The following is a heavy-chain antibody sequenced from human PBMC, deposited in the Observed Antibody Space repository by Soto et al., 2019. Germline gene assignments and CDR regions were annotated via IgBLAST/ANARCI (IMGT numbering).Heavy chain of an antibody. V-gene: IGHV1-18*01. CDR1: GYTFTSYG. J-gene: IGHJ3*02. CDR2: ISAYNGNT. CDR3: ARYKIRGYCSSTSCYEAWARAFDM. D-gene: IGHD2-2*01. Sequence: GASVKVSCKASGYTFTSYGISWVRQAPGQGLEWMGWISAYNGNTNYAQKLQGRVTLTTDTSTSTAYMELSSLTSDDTAVYYCARYKIRGYCSSTSCYEAWARAFDMWGQGKMVTVSS.